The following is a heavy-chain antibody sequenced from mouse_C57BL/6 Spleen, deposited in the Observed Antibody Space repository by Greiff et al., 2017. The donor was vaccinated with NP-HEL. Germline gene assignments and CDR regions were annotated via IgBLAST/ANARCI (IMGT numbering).Heavy chain of an antibody. CDR1: GYAFTNYL. Sequence: VQLQQSGAELVRPGTSVKVSCKASGYAFTNYLIAWVKQRPGQGLEWIGVINPGSGGTNYNEKFKGKATLTADKSSSTAYMQLSSLTSEDSAVYFCARDAEISTYYAMDYWGQGTSVTVSS. J-gene: IGHJ4*01. D-gene: IGHD5-1*01. CDR3: ARDAEISTYYAMDY. CDR2: INPGSGGT. V-gene: IGHV1-54*01.